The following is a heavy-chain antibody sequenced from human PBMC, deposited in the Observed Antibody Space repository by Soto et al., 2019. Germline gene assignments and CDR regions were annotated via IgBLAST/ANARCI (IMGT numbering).Heavy chain of an antibody. J-gene: IGHJ6*02. Sequence: QLQLQESGPGLVKPSETLSLTCTVSGGSISSSSYYWGWIRQPPGKGLEWIGSIYYSGSTYYNPSLKSRVTISVDTSKNQFSLKLSSVTAADTAVYYCARLPKLGGGYYYYGMDVWGQGTTVTVSS. CDR3: ARLPKLGGGYYYYGMDV. CDR2: IYYSGST. D-gene: IGHD7-27*01. CDR1: GGSISSSSYY. V-gene: IGHV4-39*01.